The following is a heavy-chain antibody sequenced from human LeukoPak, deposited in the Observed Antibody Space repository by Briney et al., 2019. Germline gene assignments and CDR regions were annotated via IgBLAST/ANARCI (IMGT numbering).Heavy chain of an antibody. CDR2: IIPIFGIA. V-gene: IGHV1-69*04. CDR3: ARDVHRESDCTNAVCPNDY. J-gene: IGHJ4*02. CDR1: GYTFTRFG. Sequence: SVKVSCKASGYTFTRFGISWVRQAPGQGLEWMGRIIPIFGIANYAQKFQGRVTITADKSTSTAYMELSSLRSEDTAVYYCARDVHRESDCTNAVCPNDYWGQGTLVTVSS. D-gene: IGHD2-8*01.